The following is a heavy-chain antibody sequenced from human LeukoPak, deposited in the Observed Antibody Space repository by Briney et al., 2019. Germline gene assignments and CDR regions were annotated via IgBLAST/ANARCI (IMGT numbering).Heavy chain of an antibody. CDR3: TRDRGYSYGYGDY. J-gene: IGHJ4*02. D-gene: IGHD5-18*01. Sequence: PGGSLRLSCTASGFTLGDYAMSWVRQAPGKGLEWVGFIRSKPHGGTTEYAASVKDRFTISRDDSKNIAYLQMNSLKNEDTAVYYCTRDRGYSYGYGDYWGQGTLVTVSS. V-gene: IGHV3-49*04. CDR1: GFTLGDYA. CDR2: IRSKPHGGTT.